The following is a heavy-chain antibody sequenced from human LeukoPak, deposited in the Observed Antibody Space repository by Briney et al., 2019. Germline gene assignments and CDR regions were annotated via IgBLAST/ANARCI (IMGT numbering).Heavy chain of an antibody. J-gene: IGHJ5*01. V-gene: IGHV3-7*01. CDR1: GFTLSDYW. Sequence: GGSLRLSCAVSGFTLSDYWMSWVRQAPGKGPGWVASIKPDGSETNYVDSVKGRFTISRDNAKNSLYLQLSALRAEDTAVYSCARRLAVAGVGDSWGQGTLVTVSS. CDR3: ARRLAVAGVGDS. CDR2: IKPDGSET. D-gene: IGHD6-19*01.